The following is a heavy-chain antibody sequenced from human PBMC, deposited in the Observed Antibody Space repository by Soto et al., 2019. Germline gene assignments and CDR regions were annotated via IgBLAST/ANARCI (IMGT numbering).Heavy chain of an antibody. Sequence: GGSLRLFCAASGFTFRSYRMNWVRQGPGKGPEWASYFSSSISTIANADSVKGRFTISRDNAKNSLYLQMNILRDEDTAVYYFARCYGDCYSAYYYYNGMDVWSQGTTVNV. CDR2: FSSSISTI. CDR3: ARCYGDCYSAYYYYNGMDV. CDR1: GFTFRSYR. D-gene: IGHD2-21*02. V-gene: IGHV3-48*02. J-gene: IGHJ6*02.